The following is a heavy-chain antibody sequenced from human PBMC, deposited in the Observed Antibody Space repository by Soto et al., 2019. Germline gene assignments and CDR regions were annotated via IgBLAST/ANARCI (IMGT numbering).Heavy chain of an antibody. CDR2: IYYSGST. Sequence: QVQLQESGPGLVKPSETLSLTCTVSGGSISSYYWSWIRQPPGKGLEWIGYIYYSGSTNSNPSLKSRVTISVDTSKNQFSLKLSSVTAADTAVYYCARGDYYYYMDVWGKGTTVTVSS. J-gene: IGHJ6*03. CDR1: GGSISSYY. CDR3: ARGDYYYYMDV. V-gene: IGHV4-59*08.